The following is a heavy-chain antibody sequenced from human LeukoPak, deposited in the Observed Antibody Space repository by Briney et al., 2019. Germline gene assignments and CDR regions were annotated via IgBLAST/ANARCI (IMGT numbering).Heavy chain of an antibody. J-gene: IGHJ4*02. CDR3: ARAPYDSGGLDY. D-gene: IGHD3-22*01. Sequence: SETLSLTCTVSGGSISSGGYYWSWIRQHPGKGLEWIGYIYYSGSTYYNPSLKSRVTISADTSKNQFSLKLSSVTAADTAVYYCARAPYDSGGLDYWGQGTLVTVSS. CDR2: IYYSGST. V-gene: IGHV4-31*03. CDR1: GGSISSGGYY.